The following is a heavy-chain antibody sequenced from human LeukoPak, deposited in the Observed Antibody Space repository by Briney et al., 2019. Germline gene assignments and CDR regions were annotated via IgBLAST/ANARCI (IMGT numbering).Heavy chain of an antibody. D-gene: IGHD1-26*01. CDR1: GGSISNYY. V-gene: IGHV4-59*08. CDR3: ARHSGASPHYFDY. J-gene: IGHJ4*02. Sequence: PSETLSLTCTVSGGSISNYYWSWIRQPPGKGLEWIGFIYYSGTTHYNPSLKSRVTMSVATSNNQSSLRLSSVTAADTAIYYCARHSGASPHYFDYWGQGALVTVSS. CDR2: IYYSGTT.